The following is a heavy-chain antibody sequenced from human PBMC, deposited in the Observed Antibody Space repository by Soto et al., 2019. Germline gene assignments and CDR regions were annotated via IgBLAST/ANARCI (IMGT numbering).Heavy chain of an antibody. V-gene: IGHV4-39*07. CDR2: INHSGST. D-gene: IGHD5-18*01. J-gene: IGHJ4*02. Sequence: LTCTVSGGSISSSSYYWGWIRQPPGKGLEWIGEINHSGSTNYNPSLKSRVTISVDTSKNQFSLKLSSVTAADTAVYYCARGSYSYGFDYWGQGTLVTVSS. CDR3: ARGSYSYGFDY. CDR1: GGSISSSSYY.